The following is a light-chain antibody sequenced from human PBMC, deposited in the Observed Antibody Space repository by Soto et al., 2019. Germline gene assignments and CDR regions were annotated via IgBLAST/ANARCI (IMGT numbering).Light chain of an antibody. CDR1: DIGSKN. V-gene: IGLV3-21*02. CDR3: QVWDRNNNNVL. Sequence: SYELTQPPSVSVAPGQTAMIPCGGNDIGSKNVHWYQQRPGQAPMLVVYDDRDRPSGIPERFSGSNSGSTATLTISRVESGDEADYYCQVWDRNNNNVLFGGGTKLTVL. J-gene: IGLJ2*01. CDR2: DDR.